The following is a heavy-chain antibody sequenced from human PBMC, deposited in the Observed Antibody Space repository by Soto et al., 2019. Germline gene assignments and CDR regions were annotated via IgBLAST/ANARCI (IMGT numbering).Heavy chain of an antibody. CDR2: ISWHGGSI. CDR3: AKEIGPSGFDSASDV. D-gene: IGHD5-12*01. V-gene: IGHV3-9*01. J-gene: IGHJ3*01. Sequence: EVQLVESGGGLVQPGRSLRLSCAASGFTFDDYAMHWVRQAPGKGLEWVSGISWHGGSIGYADSVRGRFTISRDNAKNSLYLQMNSLRVEDTVLYYCAKEIGPSGFDSASDVWGLGTMVTVSP. CDR1: GFTFDDYA.